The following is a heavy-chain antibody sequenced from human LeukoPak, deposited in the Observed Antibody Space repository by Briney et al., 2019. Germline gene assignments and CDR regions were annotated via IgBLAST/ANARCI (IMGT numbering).Heavy chain of an antibody. CDR1: GFTFSSYA. CDR3: AKDWGSGSRLLV. D-gene: IGHD1-26*01. J-gene: IGHJ4*02. Sequence: GRSLRLSCAASGFTFSSYAMHWFRQAPGKGLEWVAVISYDGSNKYYADSVKGRFTISRDNSKNTLYLQMNSLRAEDTAVYYCAKDWGSGSRLLVWGQGTLVTVSS. V-gene: IGHV3-30-3*01. CDR2: ISYDGSNK.